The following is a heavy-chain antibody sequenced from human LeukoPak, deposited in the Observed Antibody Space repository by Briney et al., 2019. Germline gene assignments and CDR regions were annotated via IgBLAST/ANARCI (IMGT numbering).Heavy chain of an antibody. CDR2: INPNSGGT. CDR1: GYTFTSYA. CDR3: ARDNRGYDFWSGYSPRYYYMDV. J-gene: IGHJ6*03. V-gene: IGHV1-2*02. Sequence: ASVKVSCKASGYTFTSYAMNWVRQAPGQGLEWMGWINPNSGGTNYAQKFQGRVTMTRDTSISTAYMELSRLRSDDTAVYYCARDNRGYDFWSGYSPRYYYMDVWGKGTTVTVSS. D-gene: IGHD3-3*01.